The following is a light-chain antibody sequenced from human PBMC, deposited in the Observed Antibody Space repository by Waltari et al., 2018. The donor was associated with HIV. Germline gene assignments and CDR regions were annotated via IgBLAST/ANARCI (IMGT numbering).Light chain of an antibody. Sequence: SYVLTQPPSVSVAPGQTATNTCGGNNLGSKSVHWYQQKPGQAPVLVVYDDNARPSGIPERFSGSNSGNTATLTISRVEAGDEADYYCQVWDSSSDHVVFGGGTKLTV. CDR2: DDN. J-gene: IGLJ2*01. V-gene: IGLV3-21*02. CDR1: NLGSKS. CDR3: QVWDSSSDHVV.